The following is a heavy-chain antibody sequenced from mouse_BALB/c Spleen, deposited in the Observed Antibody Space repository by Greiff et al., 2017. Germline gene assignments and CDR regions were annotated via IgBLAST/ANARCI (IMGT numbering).Heavy chain of an antibody. CDR3: ARHDGYYPWFAY. CDR2: INSNGGST. V-gene: IGHV5-6-3*01. D-gene: IGHD2-3*01. J-gene: IGHJ3*01. Sequence: EVKLVESGGGLVQPGGSLKLSCAASGFTFSSYGMSWVRQTPDKRLELVATINSNGGSTYYPDSVKGRFTISRDNTKKTLYLQMSSLRSEDAALYYCARHDGYYPWFAYWGQGTLVTVSA. CDR1: GFTFSSYG.